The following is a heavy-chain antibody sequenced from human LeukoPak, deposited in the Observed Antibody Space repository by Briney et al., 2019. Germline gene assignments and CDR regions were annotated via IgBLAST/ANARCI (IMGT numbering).Heavy chain of an antibody. Sequence: ASVKVSCKASGYTFTSYDISWVRQATGQGLEWMGWMNPNSGNTGYAQKFQGRVTMTRNTSISTAYMELSSLRSEDTAVYYCARGELRFLEWLYRGDWFDPWGQGTLVTVSS. CDR3: ARGELRFLEWLYRGDWFDP. V-gene: IGHV1-8*01. J-gene: IGHJ5*02. CDR2: MNPNSGNT. D-gene: IGHD3-3*01. CDR1: GYTFTSYD.